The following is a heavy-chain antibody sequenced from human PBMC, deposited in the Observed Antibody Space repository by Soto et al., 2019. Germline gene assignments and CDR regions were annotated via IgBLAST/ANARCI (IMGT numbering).Heavy chain of an antibody. Sequence: GGSLRLSCAASGFTFSGAWMSWVRQAPGKGLEWVARIKSRGAGEATEYADSVKGRFSISRDNSNNTLYLQMNSLRGEDTAVYYCAREVLLWFAGRTYYFDYWGQGTLVTASS. CDR2: IKSRGAGEAT. J-gene: IGHJ4*02. CDR1: GFTFSGAW. D-gene: IGHD2-21*01. V-gene: IGHV3-66*03. CDR3: AREVLLWFAGRTYYFDY.